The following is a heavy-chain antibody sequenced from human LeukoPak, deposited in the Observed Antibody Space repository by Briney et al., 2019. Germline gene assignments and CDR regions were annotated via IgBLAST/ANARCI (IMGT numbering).Heavy chain of an antibody. J-gene: IGHJ4*02. D-gene: IGHD4-17*01. Sequence: SETLSLTCTVSGVSIISYYWSWIRQPPGKGLEWIGYMDHTGSTNYNPSLKSRVTISVDTSKNQFSLKLSSVTAADTAVYYCARAGRLRGSDYWGQGTLVSVSS. CDR3: ARAGRLRGSDY. V-gene: IGHV4-59*12. CDR1: GVSIISYY. CDR2: MDHTGST.